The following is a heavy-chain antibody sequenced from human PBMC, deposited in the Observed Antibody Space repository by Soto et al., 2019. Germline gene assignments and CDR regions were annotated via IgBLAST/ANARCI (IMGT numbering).Heavy chain of an antibody. Sequence: GGSLRLSCAASGFPFIDAWMSWVRQAPGKGLQWIGRIRSNADGGTADLTAPVRDRFSISRDDSKNTLYLQMNSLKIDDTAVYFCSTALRRDSALGAYWGLGTLVTVSS. CDR1: GFPFIDAW. D-gene: IGHD3-16*01. J-gene: IGHJ4*02. CDR2: IRSNADGGTA. CDR3: STALRRDSALGAY. V-gene: IGHV3-15*01.